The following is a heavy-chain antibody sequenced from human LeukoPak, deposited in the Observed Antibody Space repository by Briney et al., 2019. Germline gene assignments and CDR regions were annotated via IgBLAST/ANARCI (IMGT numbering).Heavy chain of an antibody. CDR1: GYTFTSYG. V-gene: IGHV1-18*01. J-gene: IGHJ6*03. Sequence: ASVKVSCKASGYTFTSYGISWVRQAPGQGFEWMGWISAYNGNTNYAQKLQGRVTMTTDTSTSTAYMELRSLRSDDTAVYYCARDPDSSGHYYYYYMDVWGKGTTVTVSS. CDR3: ARDPDSSGHYYYYYMDV. CDR2: ISAYNGNT. D-gene: IGHD6-25*01.